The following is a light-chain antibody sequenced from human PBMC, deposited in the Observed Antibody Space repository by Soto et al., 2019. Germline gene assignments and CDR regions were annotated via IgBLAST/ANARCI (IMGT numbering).Light chain of an antibody. CDR1: SSDVGSYNY. CDR2: EVS. CDR3: SSSTTSSTYV. J-gene: IGLJ1*01. V-gene: IGLV2-14*01. Sequence: QSVLTQPASVSGSPGQSITISCTGTSSDVGSYNYVSWNQQHPGKAPKLLIYEVSNRPSGVSNRFSGSKSGNTASLTISGLQAEDEADYYCSSSTTSSTYVFGTGTKLTVL.